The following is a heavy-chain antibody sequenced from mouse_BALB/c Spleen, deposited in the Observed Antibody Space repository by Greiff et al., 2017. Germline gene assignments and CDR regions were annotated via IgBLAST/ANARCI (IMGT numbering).Heavy chain of an antibody. CDR2: ISNGGGST. CDR1: GFTFSSYT. V-gene: IGHV5-12-2*01. Sequence: DVMLVESGGGLVQPGGSLKLSCAASGFTFSSYTMSWVRQTPEKRLEWVAYISNGGGSTYYPDTVKGRFTISRDNAKNTLYLQMSSLKSEDTAMYYCARRNRYDFYYFDYWGQGTTLTVSS. CDR3: ARRNRYDFYYFDY. D-gene: IGHD2-14*01. J-gene: IGHJ2*01.